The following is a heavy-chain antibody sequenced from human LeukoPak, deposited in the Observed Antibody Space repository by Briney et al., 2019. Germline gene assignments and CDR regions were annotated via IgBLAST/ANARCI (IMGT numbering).Heavy chain of an antibody. CDR1: GFSFNSYW. J-gene: IGHJ5*02. CDR2: ISSDGSTT. CDR3: ARAQAVAGTGGFDP. D-gene: IGHD6-19*01. V-gene: IGHV3-74*01. Sequence: GGPLRLSCAASGFSFNSYWMHWVRQVPGKGLVWVSRISSDGSTTSYADSVKGRFTISRDNAKNTLYLQMNSLRDEDTAIYYCARAQAVAGTGGFDPWGQGTLVTVSS.